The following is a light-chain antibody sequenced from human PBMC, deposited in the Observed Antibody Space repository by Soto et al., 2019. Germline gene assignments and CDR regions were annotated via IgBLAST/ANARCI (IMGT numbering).Light chain of an antibody. CDR1: SSDIGNYNY. Sequence: QSALTQPASVSGSPGQSITLSWTGTSSDIGNYNYVSWYQQHPGKAPKLIIYEVSDRPSGVSIRFSGSKSGNTASLTISGLQAEDEADYYCSSYTSRSTPYVFGTGTKLTVL. J-gene: IGLJ1*01. CDR3: SSYTSRSTPYV. V-gene: IGLV2-14*01. CDR2: EVS.